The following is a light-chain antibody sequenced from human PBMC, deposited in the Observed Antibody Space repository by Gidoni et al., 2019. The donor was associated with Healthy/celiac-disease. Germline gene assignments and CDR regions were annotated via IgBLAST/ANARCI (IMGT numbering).Light chain of an antibody. V-gene: IGKV4-1*01. Sequence: DIVMTQSPDSLAVSLGERATINCKSSQSVLYSSNNKNYLAWYQQKPGQPPKLLIYWASTRESGVPDRFSGSGSGTDFTLTISSLQAEDVAVYYCQQYYSTPQITSGGGTKVEIK. CDR1: QSVLYSSNNKNY. J-gene: IGKJ4*01. CDR3: QQYYSTPQIT. CDR2: WAS.